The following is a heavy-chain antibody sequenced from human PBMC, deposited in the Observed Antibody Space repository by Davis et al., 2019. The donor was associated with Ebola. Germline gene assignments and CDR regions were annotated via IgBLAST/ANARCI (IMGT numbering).Heavy chain of an antibody. V-gene: IGHV3-72*01. J-gene: IGHJ3*02. Sequence: PGGSLRLSCAASGFTFSDPYMDWVRQAPGKGLEWVGRIRNKVKSYSTDYAASVKGRFTISRDDSKNSLYLQMNSLKTEDTAVYYCARAPFYDSSGYSLDAFDIWGQGTIVTVSS. CDR3: ARAPFYDSSGYSLDAFDI. CDR1: GFTFSDPY. D-gene: IGHD3-22*01. CDR2: IRNKVKSYST.